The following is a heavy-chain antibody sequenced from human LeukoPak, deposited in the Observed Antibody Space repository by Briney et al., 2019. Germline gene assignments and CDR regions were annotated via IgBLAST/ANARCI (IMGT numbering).Heavy chain of an antibody. CDR3: ARTHCGGGSCDPFDP. J-gene: IGHJ5*02. Sequence: SETLSLTCNVFGVSISNYFWSWLRQPAGKGLEWIGRFYASGTTYYNPSLRSRVTLSMDTSKNHFSLKLTSVTAADTAVYYCARTHCGGGSCDPFDPWGQGTLVTVSS. D-gene: IGHD2-21*01. V-gene: IGHV4-4*07. CDR1: GVSISNYF. CDR2: FYASGTT.